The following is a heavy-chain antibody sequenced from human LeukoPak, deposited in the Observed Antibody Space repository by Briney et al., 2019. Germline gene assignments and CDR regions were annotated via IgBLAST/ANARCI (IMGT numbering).Heavy chain of an antibody. J-gene: IGHJ4*02. D-gene: IGHD6-19*01. CDR3: AKEGKKWLAYFDY. Sequence: GGSLRLSCAASGFTIDDYAMHWVRQAPGKGLEWVSGISWNSGSIGYADSVKGRFPISRDNAKNSLYLQMNSLRAEDTALYYCAKEGKKWLAYFDYWGQGTLVTVSS. CDR1: GFTIDDYA. CDR2: ISWNSGSI. V-gene: IGHV3-9*01.